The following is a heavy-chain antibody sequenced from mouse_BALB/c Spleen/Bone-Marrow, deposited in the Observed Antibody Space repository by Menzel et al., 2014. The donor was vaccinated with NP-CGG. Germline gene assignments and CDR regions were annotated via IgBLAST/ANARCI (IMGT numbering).Heavy chain of an antibody. CDR2: INSDGGIT. Sequence: EVQLMESGGGLVQPGESLKLSCESNEYEFPSHDMSWVRKTPEKRLELVAAINSDGGITNYPDTMERRFTISRDNTKKTLYLQMSSLRSEDTALYYCARHGFYYAMDYWGQGTSVTVSS. CDR3: ARHGFYYAMDY. J-gene: IGHJ4*01. V-gene: IGHV5-2*01. CDR1: EYEFPSHD.